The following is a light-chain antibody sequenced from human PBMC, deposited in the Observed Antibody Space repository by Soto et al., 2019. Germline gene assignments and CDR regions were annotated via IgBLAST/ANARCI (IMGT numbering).Light chain of an antibody. CDR2: DAS. CDR3: QQYNSYPYT. J-gene: IGKJ2*01. Sequence: DIQMTQSPSTLSASVADRVTITCRASQSISSWLAWYQQKPGKAPKLLIYDASSLESGVPSRLSGSGSGTEFALTVTSLQPDDFATYYCQQYNSYPYTFGHGTKRESK. V-gene: IGKV1-5*01. CDR1: QSISSW.